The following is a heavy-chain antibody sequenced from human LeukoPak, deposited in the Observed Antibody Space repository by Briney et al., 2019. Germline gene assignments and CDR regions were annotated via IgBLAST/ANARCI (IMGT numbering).Heavy chain of an antibody. V-gene: IGHV4-34*01. CDR2: FYHGGST. Sequence: SETLSLTCAVYGGSFSGYYWSWIRQPPGKGLQWIGTFYHGGSTYYNPARKMRVTISVDTSKNQFSVNLTSLTAAYTAVYCFARPMTLAARLQTIFDYWGQGTLVTVSS. CDR1: GGSFSGYY. CDR3: ARPMTLAARLQTIFDY. D-gene: IGHD4/OR15-4a*01. J-gene: IGHJ4*02.